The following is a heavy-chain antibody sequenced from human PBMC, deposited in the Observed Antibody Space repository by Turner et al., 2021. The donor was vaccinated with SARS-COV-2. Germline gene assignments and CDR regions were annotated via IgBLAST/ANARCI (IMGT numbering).Heavy chain of an antibody. CDR1: GYTFTSYD. CDR3: ARAGQLTVWFDA. J-gene: IGHJ5*02. V-gene: IGHV1-8*01. D-gene: IGHD3-9*01. CDR2: MNPNSGNT. Sequence: VQLASAGAEVQKPVPPVNVSGTASGYTFTSYDIYWVRKDTGQGLEWMGWMNPNSGNTGYAQKFEGRVTMSSNTSMSTANMELRSLRSEYTAVYYWARAGQLTVWFDAWGQGTLVTVSS.